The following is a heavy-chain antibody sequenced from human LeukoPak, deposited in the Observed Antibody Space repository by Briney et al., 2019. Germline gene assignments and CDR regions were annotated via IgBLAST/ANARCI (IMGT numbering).Heavy chain of an antibody. CDR1: GFTFSNYW. J-gene: IGHJ5*02. CDR2: IKNDGTAA. V-gene: IGHV3-74*01. Sequence: GGSLRLSCATSGFTFSNYWMSGLRQAPGRGLVWVSRIKNDGTAATYAESVKGRFTGSRDNARNTLYLQMNSLRVDDTAVYYCAKSDWFDPWGRGILVTVSS. CDR3: AKSDWFDP.